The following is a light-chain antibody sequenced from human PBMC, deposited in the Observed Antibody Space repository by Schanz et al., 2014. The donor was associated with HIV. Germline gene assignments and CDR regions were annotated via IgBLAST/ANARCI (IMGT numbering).Light chain of an antibody. CDR3: QYFGNSGGT. V-gene: IGKV3-15*01. Sequence: EIVMTQSPATLSVSPGERATLSCRASQTVRSNLAWYQQKPGQAPRLLIYDASTRATGIPAKFSGSGSGTEFTLTINSLQSEDFAVYFCQYFGNSGGTFGGGTKVEIK. CDR1: QTVRSN. CDR2: DAS. J-gene: IGKJ4*01.